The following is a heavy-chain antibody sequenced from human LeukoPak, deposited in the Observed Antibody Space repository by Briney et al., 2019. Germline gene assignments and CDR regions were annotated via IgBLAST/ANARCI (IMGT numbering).Heavy chain of an antibody. CDR1: GFTVSSNY. CDR3: ARLTSSTSCYACYFAY. D-gene: IGHD2-2*01. V-gene: IGHV3-53*01. J-gene: IGHJ4*02. Sequence: GGSLRLSCAASGFTVSSNYMTWVRQAPGKGLEWVSVFYSVGNTQYADSVKGRFTISRDSSKNTLYLQMNSLRAEDTAVYYCARLTSSTSCYACYFAYWAQGTLVTVSS. CDR2: FYSVGNT.